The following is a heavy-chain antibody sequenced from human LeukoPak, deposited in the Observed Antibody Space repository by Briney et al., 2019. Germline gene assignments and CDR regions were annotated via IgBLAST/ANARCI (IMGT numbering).Heavy chain of an antibody. Sequence: RGSPRLSCAASGFIFRNYAMHWIRQAPGKGLGWVAIISSDGSKQYYAESVKGRFTISRDTSKSTLYLQMNSLGADDTAVYYCARVPYGSGSAWFDPWGQGTLVTVSS. J-gene: IGHJ5*02. CDR3: ARVPYGSGSAWFDP. D-gene: IGHD3-10*01. CDR2: ISSDGSKQ. V-gene: IGHV3-30*04. CDR1: GFIFRNYA.